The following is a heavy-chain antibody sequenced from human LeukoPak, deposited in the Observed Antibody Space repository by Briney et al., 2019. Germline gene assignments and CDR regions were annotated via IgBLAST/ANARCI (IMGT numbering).Heavy chain of an antibody. D-gene: IGHD6-13*01. V-gene: IGHV1-2*02. J-gene: IGHJ4*02. CDR1: GYTFTGYY. CDR3: ARGIAAGDY. Sequence: ASVKVSCKASGYTFTGYYMHWVRQAPGQGLEWLGWINPNTGGTNYAQKFQGRVTMTRDTSISTAYMERSRLRSDDTAVYYCARGIAAGDYWGQGTLVTVSS. CDR2: INPNTGGT.